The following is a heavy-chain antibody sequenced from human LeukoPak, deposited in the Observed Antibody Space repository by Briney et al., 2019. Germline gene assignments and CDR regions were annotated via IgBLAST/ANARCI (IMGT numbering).Heavy chain of an antibody. CDR3: ARDLSGVTGYTYGRGIDY. Sequence: GGPLRLSCAASGFTFSDYYMSWIRQAPGKGLEWVSYISSSGSTIYYADSVKGRFTISRDNAKNSLYLQMNSLRAEDTAVYYCARDLSGVTGYTYGRGIDYWGQGTLVTVSS. J-gene: IGHJ4*02. CDR1: GFTFSDYY. CDR2: ISSSGSTI. V-gene: IGHV3-11*04. D-gene: IGHD5-18*01.